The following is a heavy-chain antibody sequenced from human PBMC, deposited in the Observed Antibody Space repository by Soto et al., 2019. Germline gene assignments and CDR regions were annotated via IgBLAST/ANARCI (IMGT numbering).Heavy chain of an antibody. CDR1: GYTFTSYG. CDR3: ARSGRITIFGVVTTSYYYYGMDV. J-gene: IGHJ6*02. V-gene: IGHV1-18*04. Sequence: ASVKVSCKASGYTFTSYGISWVRQAPGQGLEWMGWISAYNGNTNYAQKLQGRVTVSTDTSTSTAYMELGSLRSDDTAVYYCARSGRITIFGVVTTSYYYYGMDVWGQGTTVTAP. D-gene: IGHD3-3*01. CDR2: ISAYNGNT.